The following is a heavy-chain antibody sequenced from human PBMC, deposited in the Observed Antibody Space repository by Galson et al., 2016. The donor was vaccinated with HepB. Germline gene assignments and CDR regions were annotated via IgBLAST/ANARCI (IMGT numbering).Heavy chain of an antibody. CDR1: GDPISSSSYY. Sequence: SETLSLTCTISGDPISSSSYYWGWIRQPPGKGLEWIGSISYSGSTYYNPSLKSRVTISVDTSRSQLSLKLTSVTAADTAVFYCAREGLMPGHLDYWGQGTLVTVSS. D-gene: IGHD3-16*01. V-gene: IGHV4-39*07. CDR3: AREGLMPGHLDY. J-gene: IGHJ4*02. CDR2: ISYSGST.